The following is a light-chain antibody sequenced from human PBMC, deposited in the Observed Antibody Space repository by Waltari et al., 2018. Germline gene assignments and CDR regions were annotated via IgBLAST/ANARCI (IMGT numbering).Light chain of an antibody. Sequence: EIVLTQSPGTLSLSPGERATLSCRASRSVSNNYLAWYQQKSGQAPRLLIYLASTRATGITDRFSGSGSGTDFTLTISRLEPEDFAVYYCQQYGTSPPGTFGQGTKVEIK. V-gene: IGKV3-20*01. CDR3: QQYGTSPPGT. CDR2: LAS. J-gene: IGKJ1*01. CDR1: RSVSNNY.